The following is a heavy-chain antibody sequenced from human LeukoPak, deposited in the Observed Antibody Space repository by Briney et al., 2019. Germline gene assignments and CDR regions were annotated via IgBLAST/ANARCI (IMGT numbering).Heavy chain of an antibody. V-gene: IGHV1-69*06. CDR2: IIPIFGTA. J-gene: IGHJ4*02. CDR1: GGTFSSYA. D-gene: IGHD6-13*01. Sequence: SVKVSCKASGGTFSSYAISWVRQAPGQGLEWMGGIIPIFGTANYAQKFQGRVTITADKSTSTAYMELSSLRSEDTAVYYCAKDKDRIAAAGYFDYWGQGTLVTVSS. CDR3: AKDKDRIAAAGYFDY.